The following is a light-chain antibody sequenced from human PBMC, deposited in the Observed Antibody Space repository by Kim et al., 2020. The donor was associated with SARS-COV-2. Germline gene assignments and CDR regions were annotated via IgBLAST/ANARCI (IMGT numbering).Light chain of an antibody. CDR2: YAS. V-gene: IGKV3-11*01. CDR1: QVVGDY. Sequence: SPGDRTAPSCRASQVVGDYSAWYQQKPGQSPRLLIYYASNRATGVPARFSGSGSGTDFTLTISSLEPDDFGVYYCQQRFNWPPITFGQGTRLEIK. CDR3: QQRFNWPPIT. J-gene: IGKJ5*01.